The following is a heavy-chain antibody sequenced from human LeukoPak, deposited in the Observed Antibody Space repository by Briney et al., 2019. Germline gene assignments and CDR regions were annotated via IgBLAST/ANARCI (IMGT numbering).Heavy chain of an antibody. CDR2: INPSGGST. D-gene: IGHD2-2*02. CDR3: ARAGIVVPAAIPPERNWFDP. Sequence: ASVKVSCKASGYTFTSYYMHWVRQAPGQGLEWMGIINPSGGSTSYAQKFQGRVTMTRDMSTSTVYMELSSLRPEDTAVYYCARAGIVVPAAIPPERNWFDPWGQGTLVTVSS. CDR1: GYTFTSYY. J-gene: IGHJ5*02. V-gene: IGHV1-46*01.